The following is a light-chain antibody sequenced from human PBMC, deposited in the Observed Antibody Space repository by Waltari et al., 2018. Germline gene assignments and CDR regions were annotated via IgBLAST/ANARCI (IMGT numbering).Light chain of an antibody. J-gene: IGLJ1*01. CDR2: EVS. V-gene: IGLV2-23*02. Sequence: QSALTQPASVSGSPGPSIPISFTGTSRDGGCYNLVYWYQQHPGKAPKRMIYEVSKRPSGVSNRFSGSKSGNTASLTISGLQAEDEADYYCCSYAGSTTYVFGTGTKVTVL. CDR1: SRDGGCYNL. CDR3: CSYAGSTTYV.